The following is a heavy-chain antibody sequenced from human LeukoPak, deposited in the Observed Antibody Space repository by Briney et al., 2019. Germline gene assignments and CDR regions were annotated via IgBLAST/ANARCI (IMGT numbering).Heavy chain of an antibody. CDR1: GFIVSGDF. CDR3: AKDLSGIVPAAMYDY. Sequence: GGSLRLSCAASGFIVSGDFMSWVRQAPGKGLEWVSAISGSGGSTYYADSVKGRFTISRDNSKNTLYLQMNSLRAEDTAVYYCAKDLSGIVPAAMYDYWGQGTLVTVSS. J-gene: IGHJ4*02. CDR2: ISGSGGST. D-gene: IGHD2-2*01. V-gene: IGHV3-23*01.